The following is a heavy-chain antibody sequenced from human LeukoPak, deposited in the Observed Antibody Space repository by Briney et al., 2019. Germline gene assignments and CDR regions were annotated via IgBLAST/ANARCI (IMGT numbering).Heavy chain of an antibody. J-gene: IGHJ4*02. CDR1: GYTFTGYY. Sequence: ASVKVSCKASGYTFTGYYMHWVRQAPGQGLEWMGWINPNSGGTNYAQKFQGRVTMTRDTSISTAYMELSRLRSDDTAVYYCARATLIVVVPAAANYWGQGTLVTVSS. V-gene: IGHV1-2*02. D-gene: IGHD2-2*01. CDR2: INPNSGGT. CDR3: ARATLIVVVPAAANY.